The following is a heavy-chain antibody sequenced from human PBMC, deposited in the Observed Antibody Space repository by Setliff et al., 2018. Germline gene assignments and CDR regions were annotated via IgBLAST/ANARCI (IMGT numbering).Heavy chain of an antibody. Sequence: PSETLSLTCTVSGGSISNYYWSWIRQPAGKGLEWIGRIYTSGSTNYIPSLKSRVTMSVDTSKNQFSLKLSSVTAADTAVYYCARKGISALSGAFDMWGQGTMVTVSS. V-gene: IGHV4-4*07. D-gene: IGHD1-26*01. J-gene: IGHJ3*02. CDR2: IYTSGST. CDR1: GGSISNYY. CDR3: ARKGISALSGAFDM.